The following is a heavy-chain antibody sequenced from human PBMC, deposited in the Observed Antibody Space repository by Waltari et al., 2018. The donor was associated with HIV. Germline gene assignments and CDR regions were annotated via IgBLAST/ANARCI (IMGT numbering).Heavy chain of an antibody. Sequence: QVQLQQWGAGLLKPSETLSLTCAVYGGSFSGYYWSWNRQPPGKGLEWIGEINHSGSTNYNPSLKSRVTISVDTSKNQFSLKLSSVTAADTAVYYCARVPPNSGDYWGQGTLVTVSS. D-gene: IGHD1-1*01. V-gene: IGHV4-34*01. CDR2: INHSGST. J-gene: IGHJ4*02. CDR3: ARVPPNSGDY. CDR1: GGSFSGYY.